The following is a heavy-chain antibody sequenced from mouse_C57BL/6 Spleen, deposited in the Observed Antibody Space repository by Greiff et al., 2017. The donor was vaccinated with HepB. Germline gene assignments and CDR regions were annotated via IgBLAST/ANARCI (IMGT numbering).Heavy chain of an antibody. CDR2: ISDGGSYT. CDR1: GFTFSSYA. V-gene: IGHV5-4*01. J-gene: IGHJ4*01. CDR3: ARDLDGYWSAMEY. Sequence: DVQLVESGGGLVKPGGSLKLSCAASGFTFSSYAMSWVRQTPEKRLEWVATISDGGSYTYYPDNVKGRFTISRDNAKNNLYLQMSHLKSEDTAMYYCARDLDGYWSAMEYWGQGTSVTVSS. D-gene: IGHD2-3*01.